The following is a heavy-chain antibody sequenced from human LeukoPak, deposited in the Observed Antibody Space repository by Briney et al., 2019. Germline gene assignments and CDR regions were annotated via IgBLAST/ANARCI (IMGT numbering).Heavy chain of an antibody. J-gene: IGHJ5*02. CDR3: ARDLSAAAGLGS. Sequence: SETPSLTCAVSGDSISSSIWWSWVRQPPGKGLEWIGEIYRSGSTNYNPSLRGRVTISVDKSKNQFSLKLTSVTAADTAMYYCARDLSAAAGLGSWGQGTLVTVSS. CDR1: GDSISSSIW. D-gene: IGHD6-13*01. V-gene: IGHV4-4*02. CDR2: IYRSGST.